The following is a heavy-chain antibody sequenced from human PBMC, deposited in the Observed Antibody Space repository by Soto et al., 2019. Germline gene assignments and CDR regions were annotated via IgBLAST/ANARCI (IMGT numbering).Heavy chain of an antibody. CDR2: TYYRSKWYS. CDR3: ARDSPPVDY. CDR1: GDSVSSNLAS. Sequence: SQTLSLTCVISGDSVSSNLASWSWIRQSPSRGLEWLGRTYYRSKWYSYYAQSVKSRITINPDTSTSTAYMELRSLRSDDTAVYYCARDSPPVDYWGQGTLVTVSS. V-gene: IGHV6-1*01. J-gene: IGHJ4*02.